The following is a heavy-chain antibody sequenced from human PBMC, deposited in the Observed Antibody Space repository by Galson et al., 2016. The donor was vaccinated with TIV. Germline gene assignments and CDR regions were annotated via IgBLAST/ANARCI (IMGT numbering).Heavy chain of an antibody. CDR1: GGTLSRFT. V-gene: IGHV1-69*02. J-gene: IGHJ1*01. Sequence: SVKVSCKASGGTLSRFTVSWVRQAPGQGLEWMGRIIPLLGIGNHAQKFQNRVAITADRSTSAAYMELSSLKSEATAVYYCAIYDSSGYYSAEFFQQWGQGTLLIVSS. D-gene: IGHD3-22*01. CDR3: AIYDSSGYYSAEFFQQ. CDR2: IIPLLGIG.